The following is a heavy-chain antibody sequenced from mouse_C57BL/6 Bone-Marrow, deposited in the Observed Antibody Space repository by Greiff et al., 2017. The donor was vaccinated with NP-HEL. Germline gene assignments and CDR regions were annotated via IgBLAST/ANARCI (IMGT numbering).Heavy chain of an antibody. J-gene: IGHJ4*01. Sequence: QVQLKESGPGLVAPSQSLSITCTVSGFSLTSYAISWVRQPPGKGLEWLGVIWTGGGTNYNSALKSRLSTSKDNSKSQVFLKMNSLQTDDTARYYCVRGRTYYGNFYAMDYWGQGTSVTVSS. D-gene: IGHD2-10*01. CDR3: VRGRTYYGNFYAMDY. CDR2: IWTGGGT. V-gene: IGHV2-9-1*01. CDR1: GFSLTSYA.